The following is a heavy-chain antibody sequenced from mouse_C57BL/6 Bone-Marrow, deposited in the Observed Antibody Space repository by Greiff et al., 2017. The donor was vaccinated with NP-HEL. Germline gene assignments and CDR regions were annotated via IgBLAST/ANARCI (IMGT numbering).Heavy chain of an antibody. V-gene: IGHV1-80*01. CDR3: ATHPYWYFDV. J-gene: IGHJ1*03. Sequence: AELVKPGASVKISCKASGYAFSSYWMNWVKQRPGKGLEWIGQIYPGDGDTNYNGKFKGKATLTADKSSSTAYMQLSSLTSEDSAVYFCATHPYWYFDVWGTGTTVTVSS. CDR1: GYAFSSYW. CDR2: IYPGDGDT.